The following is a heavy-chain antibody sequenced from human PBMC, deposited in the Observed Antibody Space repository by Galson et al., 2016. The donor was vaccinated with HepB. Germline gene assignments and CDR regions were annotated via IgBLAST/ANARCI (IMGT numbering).Heavy chain of an antibody. CDR1: GFTFSTYG. J-gene: IGHJ5*01. CDR3: ARDGGVAGFFALDS. V-gene: IGHV3-33*01. CDR2: TWFDGSNS. D-gene: IGHD6-19*01. Sequence: SLRLSCAASGFTFSTYGMHWVRQAPGKGLEWVALTWFDGSNSFYADSVKGLFTISRDNARNTLYLQMNSLRAEDTAVYYCARDGGVAGFFALDSWGQGTLVTVSS.